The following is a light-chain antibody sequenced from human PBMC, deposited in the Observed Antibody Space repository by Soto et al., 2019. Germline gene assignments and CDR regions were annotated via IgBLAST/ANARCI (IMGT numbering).Light chain of an antibody. J-gene: IGKJ1*01. CDR2: AAS. Sequence: DIQMTQSPSSLSASVGDRVTITCRASQSISSYLNWYHQKPGKAPKFLIYAASRVPSRFSGSGSGTDFTLTISSLQPVSRVTLPWTFGQGTKVDIK. CDR1: QSISSY. CDR3: T. V-gene: IGKV1-39*01.